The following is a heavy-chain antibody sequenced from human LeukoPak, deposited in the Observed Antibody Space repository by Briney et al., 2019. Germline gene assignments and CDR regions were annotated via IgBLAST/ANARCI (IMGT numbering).Heavy chain of an antibody. CDR2: IYYSGST. CDR1: GFSFSSYA. V-gene: IGHV4-39*07. CDR3: AREVGFGELLGWFDP. Sequence: PGGSLRLSCATSGFSFSSYAMSWVRQAPGKGLEWIGSIYYSGSTYYNPSLKSRVTISVDTSKNQFSLKLSSVTAADTAVYYCAREVGFGELLGWFDPWGQGTLVTVSS. D-gene: IGHD3-10*01. J-gene: IGHJ5*02.